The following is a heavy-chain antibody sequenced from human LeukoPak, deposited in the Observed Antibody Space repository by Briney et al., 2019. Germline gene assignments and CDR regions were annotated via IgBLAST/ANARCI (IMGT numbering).Heavy chain of an antibody. V-gene: IGHV1-8*01. CDR3: AREGLYGLAFDI. J-gene: IGHJ3*02. CDR1: GYTFTSYD. D-gene: IGHD2-8*01. CDR2: MNPNSGNT. Sequence: ASVKVSCKASGYTFTSYDINWVRQATGQGLEWMGWMNPNSGNTGYAQKFQGRVTMTRNTSISTAYMELSSLRPEDTAVYYCAREGLYGLAFDIWGQGTMVTVSS.